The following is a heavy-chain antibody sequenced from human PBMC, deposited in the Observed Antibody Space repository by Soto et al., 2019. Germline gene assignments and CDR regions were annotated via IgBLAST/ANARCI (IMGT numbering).Heavy chain of an antibody. V-gene: IGHV1-18*01. Sequence: QVQLVQSGAEVKKPGASVKVSCKASGYTFSNYGISWVRQAPGQGLEWMGWISAYNGNPKYAQKLQGRVTMTTDTSTSTADMVLRSLRSDDTAVYYCARDSPAVDYWGQGTLVSVSS. J-gene: IGHJ4*02. CDR2: ISAYNGNP. CDR3: ARDSPAVDY. CDR1: GYTFSNYG.